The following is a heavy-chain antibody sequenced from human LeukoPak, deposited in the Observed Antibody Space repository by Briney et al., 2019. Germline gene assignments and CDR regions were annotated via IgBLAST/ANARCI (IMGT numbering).Heavy chain of an antibody. CDR2: ISGSGGST. J-gene: IGHJ4*02. CDR1: GFTFSSYA. V-gene: IGHV3-23*01. D-gene: IGHD2-2*01. Sequence: GGSLRLSCAASGFTFSSYAMSWVRQAPGKGLEWVSAISGSGGSTYYADSVKGRFTISRDNSKNTLYLQMNSLRAEDTAVYYCAKSALSVGSRPPPLDYWGQGTLVTVPS. CDR3: AKSALSVGSRPPPLDY.